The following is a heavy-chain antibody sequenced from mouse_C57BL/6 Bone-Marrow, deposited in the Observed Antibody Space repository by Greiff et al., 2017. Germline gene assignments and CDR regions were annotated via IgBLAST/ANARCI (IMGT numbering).Heavy chain of an antibody. V-gene: IGHV1-54*01. D-gene: IGHD1-1*01. CDR2: INPGSGGT. J-gene: IGHJ2*01. CDR1: GYAFTNYL. Sequence: QVQLKESGAELVRPGTSVKVSCKASGYAFTNYLIEWVKQRPGQSLEWIGVINPGSGGTNYNEKFKGKATLTADKSSSTAYMQLSSLTSEDSAVDFCARWGGSSPVDYWGQGTTLTVSS. CDR3: ARWGGSSPVDY.